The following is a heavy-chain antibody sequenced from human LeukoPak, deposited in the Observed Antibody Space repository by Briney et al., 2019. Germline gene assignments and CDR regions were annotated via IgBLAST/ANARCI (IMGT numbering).Heavy chain of an antibody. J-gene: IGHJ5*02. CDR3: ARVARYQTTVVTLNWFDP. V-gene: IGHV3-30-3*01. D-gene: IGHD4-23*01. Sequence: PGGSLRLSCAASGFTFSSYAMHWVRQAPGKGLEWVAVISYDGSSKYYADSVKGRFTISRDNAKNSLYLQMNSLRAEDTAVYYCARVARYQTTVVTLNWFDPWGQGTLVTVSS. CDR1: GFTFSSYA. CDR2: ISYDGSSK.